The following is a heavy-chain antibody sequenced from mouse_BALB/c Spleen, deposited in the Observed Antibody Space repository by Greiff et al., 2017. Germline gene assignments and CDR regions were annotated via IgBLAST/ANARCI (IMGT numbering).Heavy chain of an antibody. CDR2: IYPGDGDT. CDR3: ARGDGNYETWFAY. Sequence: QVQLKESGPELVKPGASVKISCKASGYAFSSSWMNWVKQRPGQGLEWIGRIYPGDGDTNYNGKFKGKATLTADKSSSTAYMQLSSLTSVDSAVYFCARGDGNYETWFAYWGQGTLVTVSA. J-gene: IGHJ3*01. CDR1: GYAFSSSW. V-gene: IGHV1-82*01. D-gene: IGHD2-1*01.